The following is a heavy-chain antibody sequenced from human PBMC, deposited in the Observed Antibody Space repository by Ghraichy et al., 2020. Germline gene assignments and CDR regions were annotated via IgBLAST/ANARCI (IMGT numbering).Heavy chain of an antibody. CDR2: LGADGRST. CDR3: AKEGGRLGEGAFDV. CDR1: GLNFRNYA. D-gene: IGHD3-10*01. Sequence: GESLNISCAASGLNFRNYAMSWVRQAPGKGLEWVSTLGADGRSTFYADSVKGRFTISRDKSKRTMYLQMNSLRADDTAVYYCAKEGGRLGEGAFDVWGQGTKVTVSS. J-gene: IGHJ3*01. V-gene: IGHV3-23*01.